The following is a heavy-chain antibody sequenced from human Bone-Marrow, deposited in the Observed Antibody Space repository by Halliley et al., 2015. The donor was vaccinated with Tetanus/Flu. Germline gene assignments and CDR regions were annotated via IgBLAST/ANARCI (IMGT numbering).Heavy chain of an antibody. D-gene: IGHD2-21*01. CDR3: ARGEGSFAL. J-gene: IGHJ4*02. V-gene: IGHV3-20*03. CDR2: IVWSSSRT. Sequence: GLGWVSGIVWSSSRTGYADSVKGRFTISRDKAKNALYLQMSSLRAEDTALYYCARGEGSFALWGQGTLVTVSS.